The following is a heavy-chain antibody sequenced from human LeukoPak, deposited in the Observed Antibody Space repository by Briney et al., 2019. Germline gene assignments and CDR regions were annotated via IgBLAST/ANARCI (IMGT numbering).Heavy chain of an antibody. V-gene: IGHV3-23*01. CDR2: INNDGDST. CDR3: ARTVEWFYFDY. D-gene: IGHD2-8*01. CDR1: GFSFNSYA. Sequence: GGSLRLSCAASGFSFNSYAMSWVRQAPGKGLEWVSAINNDGDSTYSADSVKGRFTVSRDNSKNTLYLQMNSLRAEDTAVYYCARTVEWFYFDYWGQGTLVTVSS. J-gene: IGHJ4*02.